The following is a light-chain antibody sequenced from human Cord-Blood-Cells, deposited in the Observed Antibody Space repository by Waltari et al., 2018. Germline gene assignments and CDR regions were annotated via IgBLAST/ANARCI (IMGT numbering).Light chain of an antibody. CDR3: QQFNSYPLT. V-gene: IGKV1-13*02. CDR2: DAS. CDR1: QGISSA. J-gene: IGKJ4*01. Sequence: AIELTQSPSSLSASVGDRVTITCRASQGISSALAWYQQKPGKAPKILIYDASSLESGDASRFSGSGSGTDFTLTISSLQPEEFATYYCQQFNSYPLTFGGGTNVEIK.